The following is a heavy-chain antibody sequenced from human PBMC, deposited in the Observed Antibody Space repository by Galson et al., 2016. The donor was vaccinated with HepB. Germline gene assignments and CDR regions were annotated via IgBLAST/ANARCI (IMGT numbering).Heavy chain of an antibody. CDR1: GFTFSNAW. Sequence: SLRLSCAASGFTFSNAWMNWVRQAPGKGLEWVGRIKSKTGGGTTDYAAPVKGRFTISRADSKNTLFLQMNSLKTADTAVYYSTTAARITPTYWGQGTLVTVSS. V-gene: IGHV3-15*07. CDR3: TTAARITPTY. CDR2: IKSKTGGGTT. D-gene: IGHD3-16*01. J-gene: IGHJ4*02.